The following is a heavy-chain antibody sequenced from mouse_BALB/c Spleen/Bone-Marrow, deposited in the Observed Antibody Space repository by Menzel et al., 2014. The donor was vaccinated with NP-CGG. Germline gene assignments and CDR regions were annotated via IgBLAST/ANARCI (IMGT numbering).Heavy chain of an antibody. Sequence: DVKLQESGPGLVKPSQSLSLTCTVTGYSITSDYAWNWIRQFPGNKLEWMGYISYSGSTSYNPSLESRISITRDTSKNQFFLQLNSVTTEDTATYYCGRQFAFWGQGTLVTVSA. CDR3: GRQFAF. CDR1: GYSITSDYA. V-gene: IGHV3-2*02. CDR2: ISYSGST. J-gene: IGHJ3*01.